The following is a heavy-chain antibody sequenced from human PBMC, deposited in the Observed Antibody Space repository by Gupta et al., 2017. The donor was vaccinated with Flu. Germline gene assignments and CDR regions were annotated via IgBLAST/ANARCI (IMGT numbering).Heavy chain of an antibody. D-gene: IGHD3-3*01. CDR1: GGSISSSSYY. Sequence: QLRLQESGPGLVKPSETLSLTCTVSGGSISSSSYYWGWIRQPPGKGLEWIGSIYYSGSTYYNPSLKSRVTISVDTSKNQFSLKLSSVTAADTAVYYCARQIGYDFWSGYYGYFDYWGQGTLVTVSS. CDR2: IYYSGST. J-gene: IGHJ4*02. CDR3: ARQIGYDFWSGYYGYFDY. V-gene: IGHV4-39*01.